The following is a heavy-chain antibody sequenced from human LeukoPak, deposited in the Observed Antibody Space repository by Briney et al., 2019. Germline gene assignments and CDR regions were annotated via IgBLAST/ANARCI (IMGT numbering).Heavy chain of an antibody. D-gene: IGHD3-22*01. CDR2: IYYSGST. V-gene: IGHV4-59*08. CDR1: GGSISSYY. J-gene: IGHJ3*02. Sequence: SETLSLTCTVSGGSISSYYWSWIRQPPGKGLEWIGYIYYSGSTNYNPSLKSRVTISVDTSKNQFSLKLSSVTAADTAVYYCARARYYDSGAFDIWGQGTMVTVSS. CDR3: ARARYYDSGAFDI.